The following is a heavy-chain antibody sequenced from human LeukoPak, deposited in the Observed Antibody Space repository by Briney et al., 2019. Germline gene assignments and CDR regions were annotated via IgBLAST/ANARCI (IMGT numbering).Heavy chain of an antibody. Sequence: PSETLSLTCAVYGGSFSGYYWSWIRQPPGKGLEWIGEINHSGSTNYNPSLKSRVTISVDTSKNQFSLKLSSVTAADTAVYYCARLGSSSSGGHFDYWGQGTLVTVSS. CDR2: INHSGST. D-gene: IGHD6-6*01. CDR1: GGSFSGYY. J-gene: IGHJ4*02. CDR3: ARLGSSSSGGHFDY. V-gene: IGHV4-34*01.